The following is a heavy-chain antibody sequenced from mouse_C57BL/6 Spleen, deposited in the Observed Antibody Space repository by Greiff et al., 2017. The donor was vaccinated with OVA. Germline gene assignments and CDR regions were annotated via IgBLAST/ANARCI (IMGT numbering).Heavy chain of an antibody. J-gene: IGHJ4*01. Sequence: QVQLQQPGAELVKPGASVKLSCTASGYTFTSYWMQWVKQRPGQGLEWIGEIDPSDSYTNYNQKFKGKATLTVDTSTSNAYMQLSSLTSEESAFYDCARHYDVGDYWGQGTSVTVSS. V-gene: IGHV1-50*01. CDR1: GYTFTSYW. CDR2: IDPSDSYT. D-gene: IGHD2-4*01. CDR3: ARHYDVGDY.